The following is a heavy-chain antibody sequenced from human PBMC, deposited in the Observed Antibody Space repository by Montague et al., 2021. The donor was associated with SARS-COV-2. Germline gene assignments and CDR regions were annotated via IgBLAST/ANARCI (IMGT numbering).Heavy chain of an antibody. V-gene: IGHV3-7*01. CDR2: IKQDGSDK. CDR3: ARDFYYYMDV. Sequence: SLRLSCAASGFTFSTNLMSWVRQAPGKGLEWVANIKQDGSDKFYVDSVKGRFTLSTDNAKNSVYLQMDGLSPEDTAVYYCARDFYYYMDVWGKGTTVTVSS. CDR1: GFTFSTNL. J-gene: IGHJ6*03.